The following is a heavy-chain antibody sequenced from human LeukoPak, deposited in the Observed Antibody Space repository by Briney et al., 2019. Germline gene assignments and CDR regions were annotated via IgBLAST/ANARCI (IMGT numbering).Heavy chain of an antibody. D-gene: IGHD3-10*01. CDR3: AKGIRLVRGVMEYYFDY. CDR1: GFTFSSYG. V-gene: IGHV3-33*06. J-gene: IGHJ4*02. CDR2: IWYDGSNK. Sequence: PGGSLRLSCAASGFTFSSYGMHWVRQAPGKGREWGADIWYDGSNKYYADSVKGRFTISRDNSKNTLYLQMNSLRAEDTAVYYCAKGIRLVRGVMEYYFDYWGQRTLVTVSS.